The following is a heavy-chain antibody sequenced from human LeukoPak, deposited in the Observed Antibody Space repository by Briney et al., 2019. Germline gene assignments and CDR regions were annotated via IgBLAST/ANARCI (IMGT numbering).Heavy chain of an antibody. CDR1: GSTFSSYS. Sequence: GGSLRLSCAASGSTFSSYSMNWVRQAPGKGLEWVSYISCSSSTIYYADSVKGRFTISRDNAKNSLYLQMNSLRAEDTAVYYCARDLKGEGREPFFDYWGQGTLVTVSS. CDR3: ARDLKGEGREPFFDY. D-gene: IGHD1-26*01. V-gene: IGHV3-48*04. CDR2: ISCSSSTI. J-gene: IGHJ4*02.